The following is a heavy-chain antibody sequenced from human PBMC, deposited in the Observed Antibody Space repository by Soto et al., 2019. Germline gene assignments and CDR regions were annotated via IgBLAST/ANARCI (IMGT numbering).Heavy chain of an antibody. J-gene: IGHJ6*02. CDR3: AKTSGWPYYYYYYGIDV. V-gene: IGHV3-30-3*02. CDR2: MTPDGYND. CDR1: GSTFSSYD. Sequence: PGGSLRLSCAASGSTFSSYDIHWVRQAPGKGPEWVAHMTPDGYNDYWADSVKGRFTISRDNSKNTLYLQMNSLRAEDTAVYYCAKTSGWPYYYYYYGIDVWGQGTTVTVSS. D-gene: IGHD6-19*01.